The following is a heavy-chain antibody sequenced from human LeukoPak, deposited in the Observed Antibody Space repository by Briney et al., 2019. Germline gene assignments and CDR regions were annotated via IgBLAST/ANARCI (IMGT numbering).Heavy chain of an antibody. Sequence: SVKVSCKASGGTFSSYAISWVRQAPGQGLEWMGGIIPIFGTANYAQKFQGRVTITTDESTSTAYMELSSLRSEDTAVYYCARVGSSSWQGFYYYMDVWGKGTTVTVSS. CDR1: GGTFSSYA. V-gene: IGHV1-69*05. CDR3: ARVGSSSWQGFYYYMDV. D-gene: IGHD6-13*01. CDR2: IIPIFGTA. J-gene: IGHJ6*03.